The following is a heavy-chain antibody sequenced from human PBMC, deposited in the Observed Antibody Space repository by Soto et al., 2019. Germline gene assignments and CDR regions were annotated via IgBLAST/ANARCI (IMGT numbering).Heavy chain of an antibody. V-gene: IGHV4-30-4*01. CDR2: IYYSGST. CDR3: ARVEWESSGYYYNWFDP. J-gene: IGHJ5*02. D-gene: IGHD3-22*01. CDR1: GGSISSGDYY. Sequence: PSETLSLTCTVSGGSISSGDYYWSWIRQPPGKGLEWIGYIYYSGSTYYNPSLKSRVTISVDTSKNQFSLKLSSVTAADTAVYYCARVEWESSGYYYNWFDPWGQGTLVTVSS.